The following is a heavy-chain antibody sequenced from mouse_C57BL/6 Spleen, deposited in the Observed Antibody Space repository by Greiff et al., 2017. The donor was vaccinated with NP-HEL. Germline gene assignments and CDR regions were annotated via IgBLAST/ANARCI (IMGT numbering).Heavy chain of an antibody. CDR1: GFNIKDDY. CDR3: TTGTGIYFDY. CDR2: IDPENGDT. V-gene: IGHV14-4*01. D-gene: IGHD4-1*01. Sequence: EVQLQQSGAELVRPGASVKLSCTASGFNIKDDYMHWVKQRPEQGLEWIGWIDPENGDTEYASKFQGKATITADTSSNTAYRQLSSLTSEDTAVYYCTTGTGIYFDYWGQGTTLTVSS. J-gene: IGHJ2*01.